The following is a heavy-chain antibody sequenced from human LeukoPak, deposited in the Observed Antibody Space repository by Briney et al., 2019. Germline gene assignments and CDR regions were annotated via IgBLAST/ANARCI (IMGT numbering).Heavy chain of an antibody. D-gene: IGHD6-19*01. Sequence: GGSLRLSCAASGFTFSSYGMIWVRQAPGKGLVWVSRINSDGSSTSYADSVKGRFTISRDNAKNTLSLQMNSLRAEDTAVYYCARALTYSSGWYAPDYWGQGTLVTVSS. V-gene: IGHV3-74*01. CDR3: ARALTYSSGWYAPDY. CDR2: INSDGSST. J-gene: IGHJ4*02. CDR1: GFTFSSYG.